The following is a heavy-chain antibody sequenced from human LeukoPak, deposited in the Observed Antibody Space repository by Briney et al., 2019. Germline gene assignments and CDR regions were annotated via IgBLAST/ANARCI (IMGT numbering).Heavy chain of an antibody. Sequence: RRASVKVSCKASGYTFTSYGISWVRQAPGQGLEWMGRIIPILGIANYAQKFQGRVTITADKSTSTAYMELSSLRSEDTAVYYCARDRCSGGSCYTDAFDIWGQGTMVTVSS. CDR3: ARDRCSGGSCYTDAFDI. CDR2: IIPILGIA. V-gene: IGHV1-69*04. D-gene: IGHD2-15*01. J-gene: IGHJ3*02. CDR1: GYTFTSYG.